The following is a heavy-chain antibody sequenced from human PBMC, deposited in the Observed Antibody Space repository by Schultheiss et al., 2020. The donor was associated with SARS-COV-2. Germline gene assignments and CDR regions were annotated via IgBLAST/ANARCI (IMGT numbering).Heavy chain of an antibody. CDR2: IYYSGST. CDR1: GGSISSYY. CDR3: ARVYYDSSGYPNIDY. D-gene: IGHD3-22*01. V-gene: IGHV4-59*01. J-gene: IGHJ4*02. Sequence: SQTLSLTCTVSGGSISSYYWSWIRQPPGKGLKWIGYIYYSGSTNYNPSLKSRVTISVDTSKNQFSLKLSSVTAADTAVYYCARVYYDSSGYPNIDYWGQGTLVTVSS.